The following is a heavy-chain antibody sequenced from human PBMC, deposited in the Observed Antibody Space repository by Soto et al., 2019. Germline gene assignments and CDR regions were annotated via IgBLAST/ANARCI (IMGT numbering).Heavy chain of an antibody. J-gene: IGHJ6*02. D-gene: IGHD4-17*01. CDR2: ICHRGAT. CDR1: GGSFSAYY. CDR3: ASDTVTPVDAMDV. Sequence: QVQLQQWGAGLLRPSETLSLTCGVSGGSFSAYYWTWIRQPPGKGLEWIAEICHRGATTYNPSLRSRVTISVDTSRNHFFLRPNSVTAADTAVYYCASDTVTPVDAMDVWGQGTTVTGS. V-gene: IGHV4-34*02.